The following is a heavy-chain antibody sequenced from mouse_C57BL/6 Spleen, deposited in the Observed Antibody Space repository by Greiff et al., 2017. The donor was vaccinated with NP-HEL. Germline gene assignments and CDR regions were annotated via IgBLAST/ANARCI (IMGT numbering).Heavy chain of an antibody. V-gene: IGHV2-2*01. Sequence: QGVESGPGLVQPSQSVSITCTVSGFSLTSYGVHWVRQSPGQGLEWVGVIWSGGSTDYNAAFISRLSISKDNSKSQVFFKMNSLQADDTAIYYCASTVYYAMDYWGQGTSVTVSS. J-gene: IGHJ4*01. CDR3: ASTVYYAMDY. CDR2: IWSGGST. D-gene: IGHD1-1*01. CDR1: GFSLTSYG.